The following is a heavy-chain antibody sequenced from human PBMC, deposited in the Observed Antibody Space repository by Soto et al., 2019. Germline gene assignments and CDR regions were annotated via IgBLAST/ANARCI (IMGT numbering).Heavy chain of an antibody. V-gene: IGHV3-21*01. Sequence: PGGSLRLSXAASGFTFNIYSMNWVRQAPGKGLEWVSSISSSSSYIYYADSVKGRFTISRDNAKNSLYLQINSLRAEDTAVYYCARSNGGFRELLFSYFDYWGQGTPVTVSS. CDR2: ISSSSSYI. J-gene: IGHJ4*02. CDR1: GFTFNIYS. D-gene: IGHD3-10*01. CDR3: ARSNGGFRELLFSYFDY.